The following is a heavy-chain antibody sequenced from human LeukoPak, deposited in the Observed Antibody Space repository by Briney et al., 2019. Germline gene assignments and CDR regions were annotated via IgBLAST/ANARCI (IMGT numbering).Heavy chain of an antibody. J-gene: IGHJ4*02. V-gene: IGHV4-30-2*01. CDR2: IYHSGIT. Sequence: TLSLTCAVSGGSISSGGYSWSWIRQPPGKGLEWLGYIYHSGITYYNPSLKSRLTISVDRSKNQFSLKLSSVTAADTAVYYCARAGLGSGDTDYWGQGPLVTVSS. CDR3: ARAGLGSGDTDY. D-gene: IGHD4-17*01. CDR1: GGSISSGGYS.